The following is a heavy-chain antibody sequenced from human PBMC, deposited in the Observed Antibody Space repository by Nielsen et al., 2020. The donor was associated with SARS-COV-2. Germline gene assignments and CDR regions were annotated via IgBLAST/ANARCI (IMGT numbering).Heavy chain of an antibody. J-gene: IGHJ3*01. CDR1: GFTFSSLW. Sequence: GESLKIYRAASGFTFSSLWMSWVRQVPGRGLEWVADINPDGSEKFYVDSVKGRFTISRDNAKNSMSLQMNSLRVEDTAVYYCARDWSRAADVWGQGTMVTVSS. CDR3: ARDWSRAADV. CDR2: INPDGSEK. D-gene: IGHD2-15*01. V-gene: IGHV3-7*01.